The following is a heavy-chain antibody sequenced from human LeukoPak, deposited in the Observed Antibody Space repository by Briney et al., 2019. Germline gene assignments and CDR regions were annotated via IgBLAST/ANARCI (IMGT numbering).Heavy chain of an antibody. Sequence: SETLSLTCTVSGGSITTSGYFWSWIRQHPGKGLEWIGYTYYTGSIYYNPSLKSRVTISVDTSKNQFSLKLSSVTAADTAVYYCAREDYYESSGYCVYFFDSWGQGTLVTVSS. CDR3: AREDYYESSGYCVYFFDS. CDR2: TYYTGSI. J-gene: IGHJ4*02. V-gene: IGHV4-31*03. D-gene: IGHD3-22*01. CDR1: GGSITTSGYF.